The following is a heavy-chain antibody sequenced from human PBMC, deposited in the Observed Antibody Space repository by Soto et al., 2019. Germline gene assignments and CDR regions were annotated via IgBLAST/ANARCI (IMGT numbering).Heavy chain of an antibody. CDR3: ARDRGKVWVDY. J-gene: IGHJ4*02. CDR2: ICTRGSTM. Sequence: GGSLRRSCTPPAFTFSDFHLNRIRQAPGRGMERISNICTRGSTMHYVDTVKGRVTISGYNAENSLYLHLNSLRGEDTAVYYCARDRGKVWVDYWRQGTRVSVAS. CDR1: AFTFSDFH. D-gene: IGHD3-16*01. V-gene: IGHV3-11*01.